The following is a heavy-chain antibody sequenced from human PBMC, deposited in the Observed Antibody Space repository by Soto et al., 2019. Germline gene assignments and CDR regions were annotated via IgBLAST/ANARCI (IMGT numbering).Heavy chain of an antibody. V-gene: IGHV4-30-4*01. D-gene: IGHD5-12*01. CDR1: CGSISSGDYY. J-gene: IGHJ6*02. Sequence: PSETLSLTCTVSCGSISSGDYYWSWIRQPPGKGLEWIGYIYYSGSTYYNPSLKSRVTISVDTSKNQFSLKLSSVTAADTAVYYCARAGGWLQFGGMDVWGQGTTVTVSS. CDR3: ARAGGWLQFGGMDV. CDR2: IYYSGST.